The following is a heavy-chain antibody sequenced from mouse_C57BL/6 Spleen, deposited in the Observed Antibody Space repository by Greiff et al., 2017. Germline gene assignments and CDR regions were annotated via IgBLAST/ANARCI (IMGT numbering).Heavy chain of an antibody. D-gene: IGHD1-1*01. Sequence: VMLVESGAELVKPGASVKISCKASGYAFSSYWMNWVKQRPGKGLEWIGQIYPGDGDTNYNGKFKGKATLTADKSSSTAYMQLSSLTSEDSAVYICARGNYGSPAMDYWGQGTSVTVSS. V-gene: IGHV1-80*01. CDR2: IYPGDGDT. CDR1: GYAFSSYW. CDR3: ARGNYGSPAMDY. J-gene: IGHJ4*01.